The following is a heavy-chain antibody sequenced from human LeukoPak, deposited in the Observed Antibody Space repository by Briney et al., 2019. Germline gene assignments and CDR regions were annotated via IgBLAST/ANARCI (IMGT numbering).Heavy chain of an antibody. J-gene: IGHJ4*02. V-gene: IGHV3-21*01. D-gene: IGHD5-18*01. Sequence: GGSLRLSCAASGFIFSSYSMNWVRLAPGKGLEWVSSISSSSSYIYYADSVKGRFTISRDNAKNSLYLQMNSLRAEDTAVYYCARDAHLYSYGYFDYWGQGTLVTVSS. CDR1: GFIFSSYS. CDR2: ISSSSSYI. CDR3: ARDAHLYSYGYFDY.